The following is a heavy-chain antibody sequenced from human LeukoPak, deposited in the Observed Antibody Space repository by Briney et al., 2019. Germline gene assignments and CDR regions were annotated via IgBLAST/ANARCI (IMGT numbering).Heavy chain of an antibody. V-gene: IGHV4-59*01. CDR2: MYYSGST. Sequence: SETLSLTCTVSGVSISSYYWSWIRQPPGKGLEWIGYMYYSGSTNYNPSLKSRVTISVDTSKNQFSLKLSSVTAADTAVYYCARLRRAGWLEYYFDYWGQGTLVTVSS. CDR1: GVSISSYY. D-gene: IGHD6-19*01. J-gene: IGHJ4*02. CDR3: ARLRRAGWLEYYFDY.